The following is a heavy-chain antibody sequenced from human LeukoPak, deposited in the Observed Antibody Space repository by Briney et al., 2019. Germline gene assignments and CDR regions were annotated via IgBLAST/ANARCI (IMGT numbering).Heavy chain of an antibody. CDR3: AGGGDSGWDIDH. J-gene: IGHJ4*02. CDR1: GFTFSSYA. Sequence: GGSLRLSCAASGFTFSSYAMHWVRQAPGKGLEWVSYITPTSNTIYYAGSVKGRFTISRDNAKNSLYLQMNSLRDEDTAIYYCAGGGDSGWDIDHWGQGTLVTVSS. CDR2: ITPTSNTI. V-gene: IGHV3-48*02. D-gene: IGHD6-19*01.